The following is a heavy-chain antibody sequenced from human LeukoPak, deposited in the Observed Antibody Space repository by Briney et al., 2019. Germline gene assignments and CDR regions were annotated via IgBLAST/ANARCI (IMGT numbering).Heavy chain of an antibody. CDR1: GFTFSRFW. CDR3: ARDQSIAGPTTADY. D-gene: IGHD1-26*01. V-gene: IGHV3-74*01. CDR2: INTDGSNT. J-gene: IGHJ4*02. Sequence: HPGGSLRLSCAASGFTFSRFWMLWVRHAPGKGLVWVSRINTDGSNTIYADSVKGRFTISRDNAKNTLYLQMNSLRAEDTAVYYCARDQSIAGPTTADYWGQGTLVTVSS.